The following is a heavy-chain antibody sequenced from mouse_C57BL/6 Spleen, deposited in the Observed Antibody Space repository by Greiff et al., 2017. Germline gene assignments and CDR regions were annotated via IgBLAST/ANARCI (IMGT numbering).Heavy chain of an antibody. CDR2: ISSGSSTI. CDR1: GFNFSDYG. Sequence: EVQVVESGGGLVKPGGSLKLSCAASGFNFSDYGMHRVRQAPEKGLEWVAYISSGSSTIYYADTVKGRFTISRDNAKNTLFLQMTSLRSEDTAMYYCARSSITTVVATNYWGQGTTLTVSS. D-gene: IGHD1-1*01. V-gene: IGHV5-17*01. J-gene: IGHJ2*01. CDR3: ARSSITTVVATNY.